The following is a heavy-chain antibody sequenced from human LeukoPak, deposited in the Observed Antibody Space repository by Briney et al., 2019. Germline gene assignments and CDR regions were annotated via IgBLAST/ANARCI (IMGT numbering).Heavy chain of an antibody. CDR3: ARDSAITMIVGPLDY. J-gene: IGHJ4*02. CDR1: GGSISSYY. Sequence: SETLSLTCTVSGGSISSYYWSWIRQPAGKGLEWIGRIYTSGSTNYNPSLKSRVTISVDTSKNQFSLKLSSVTAADTAVYYCARDSAITMIVGPLDYRGQGTLVTVSS. CDR2: IYTSGST. D-gene: IGHD3-22*01. V-gene: IGHV4-4*07.